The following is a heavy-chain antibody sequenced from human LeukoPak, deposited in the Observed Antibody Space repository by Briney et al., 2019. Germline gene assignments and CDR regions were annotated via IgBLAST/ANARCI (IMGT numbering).Heavy chain of an antibody. CDR1: GFTFSSHA. CDR2: LSGSGGTT. D-gene: IGHD3-22*01. CDR3: AKGGVVVITVGYYFDY. Sequence: GGSLRLSCAASGFTFSSHAMSWVRQAPGKRLEWVSGLSGSGGTTYYADSVKGRFTISRDNSKNTLYLQMNSLRAEDTAVYYCAKGGVVVITVGYYFDYWGQGTLVTVSS. V-gene: IGHV3-23*01. J-gene: IGHJ4*02.